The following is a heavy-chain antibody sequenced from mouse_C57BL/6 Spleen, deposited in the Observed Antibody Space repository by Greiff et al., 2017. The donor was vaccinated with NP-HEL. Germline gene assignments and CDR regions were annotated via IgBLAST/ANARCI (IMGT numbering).Heavy chain of an antibody. J-gene: IGHJ4*01. CDR3: ASAYYGNYAYYAMDY. CDR2: IYPGDGDT. CDR1: GYAFSSSW. V-gene: IGHV1-82*01. D-gene: IGHD2-10*01. Sequence: VKLQQSGPELVKPGASVKISCKASGYAFSSSWMNWVKQRPGKGLEWIGRIYPGDGDTNYNGKFKGKATLTADKSSSTAYMQLSILTSEVSSVYFCASAYYGNYAYYAMDYWGHVASVTVSS.